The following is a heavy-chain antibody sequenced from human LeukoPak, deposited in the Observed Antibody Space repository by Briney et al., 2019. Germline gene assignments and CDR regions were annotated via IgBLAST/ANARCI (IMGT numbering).Heavy chain of an antibody. J-gene: IGHJ4*02. V-gene: IGHV4-59*01. D-gene: IGHD4-23*01. CDR2: IYYSGST. Sequence: SSETLSLTCTVSGGSISSYYWSWIRQTPGKGLEWIGDIYYSGSTNYNPSLKSRVTISVDTSKNQFSLKLSSVTAADTAVYYCARSTVVTTYFDYWGQGTLVTVSS. CDR1: GGSISSYY. CDR3: ARSTVVTTYFDY.